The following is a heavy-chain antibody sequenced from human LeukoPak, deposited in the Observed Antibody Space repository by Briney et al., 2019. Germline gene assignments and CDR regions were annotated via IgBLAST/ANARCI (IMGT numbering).Heavy chain of an antibody. J-gene: IGHJ4*02. Sequence: SETLSLTCTVSGGSISSGSYYWSWIRQPPGKGLEWIGEINHSGSTNYNPSLKSRVTISVDTSKNQFSLKLSSVTAADTAVYYCARKKGDYFDYWGQGTLVTVSS. CDR3: ARKKGDYFDY. CDR1: GGSISSGSYY. D-gene: IGHD1-26*01. CDR2: INHSGST. V-gene: IGHV4-39*07.